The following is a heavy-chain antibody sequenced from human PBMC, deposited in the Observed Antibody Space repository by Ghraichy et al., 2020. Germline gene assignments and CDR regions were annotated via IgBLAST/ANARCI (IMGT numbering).Heavy chain of an antibody. J-gene: IGHJ4*02. V-gene: IGHV3-23*01. Sequence: LSLTCAASGFTFSSYAMSWVRQAPGKGLEWVSAVSNSGSNTYYADSVKGRFTISRDNSKNTVYLQMNSLRAEDTAVYYCAKREAHCGGDCPRNYFDYWGQGSLVTVSS. CDR3: AKREAHCGGDCPRNYFDY. D-gene: IGHD2-21*02. CDR1: GFTFSSYA. CDR2: VSNSGSNT.